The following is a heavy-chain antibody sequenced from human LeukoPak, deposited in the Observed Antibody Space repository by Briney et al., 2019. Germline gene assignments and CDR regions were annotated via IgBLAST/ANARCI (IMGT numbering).Heavy chain of an antibody. J-gene: IGHJ6*02. CDR3: ARAWADIDGMDV. Sequence: GGSLRLSCAASGFTFSSYSMNWVRQAPGKGLEWVSSISSSSSYIYYADSVKGRFTISRDNAKNSLYLQMNSLRAEDTAAYYCARAWADIDGMDVWGQGTTVTVS. V-gene: IGHV3-21*01. CDR2: ISSSSSYI. CDR1: GFTFSSYS. D-gene: IGHD2-15*01.